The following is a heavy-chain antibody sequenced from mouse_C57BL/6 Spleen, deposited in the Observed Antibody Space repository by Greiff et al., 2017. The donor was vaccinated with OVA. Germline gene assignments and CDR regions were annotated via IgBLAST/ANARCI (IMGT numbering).Heavy chain of an antibody. J-gene: IGHJ4*01. D-gene: IGHD1-1*01. CDR2: ISSGSSTI. Sequence: VKLVESGGGLVKPGGSLKLSCAASGFTFSDYGLHWVRQAPETGLEWVAYISSGSSTIYSADTVTGRFTISRDNAKNTLFLQMTSLRSEDTAMYYWARRGSTTVVAKAMDYWGQGTSVTVSS. CDR1: GFTFSDYG. V-gene: IGHV5-17*01. CDR3: ARRGSTTVVAKAMDY.